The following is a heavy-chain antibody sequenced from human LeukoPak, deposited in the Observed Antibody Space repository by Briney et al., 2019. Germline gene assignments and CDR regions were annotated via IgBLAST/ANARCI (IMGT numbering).Heavy chain of an antibody. V-gene: IGHV4-34*01. CDR1: GGSFSGYY. CDR2: INHDGST. CDR3: AREGAYSNFVNWFDT. D-gene: IGHD2/OR15-2a*01. J-gene: IGHJ5*02. Sequence: PSETLSLTCAVYGGSFSGYYWSWIRQPPGKGLEWIGEINHDGSTNYNPSLKSRVTMSIDASKSQFFLTLTPVTAADTAVYYCAREGAYSNFVNWFDTWGQGTLVTVSS.